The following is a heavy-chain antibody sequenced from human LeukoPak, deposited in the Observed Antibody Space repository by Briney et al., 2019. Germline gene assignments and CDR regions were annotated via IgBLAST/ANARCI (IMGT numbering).Heavy chain of an antibody. V-gene: IGHV4-61*02. D-gene: IGHD3-22*01. CDR3: ARGQRYYYDSSGYNWFDP. J-gene: IGHJ5*02. Sequence: SETLSLTCTVSGGSFSSGSYYWSWIRQPAGKGLVWFGRIYNSGSTNYNPSPRRRVTISVDTSKNQFSLKLSSVTAADTAVYYCARGQRYYYDSSGYNWFDPWGQGTLVTVSS. CDR1: GGSFSSGSYY. CDR2: IYNSGST.